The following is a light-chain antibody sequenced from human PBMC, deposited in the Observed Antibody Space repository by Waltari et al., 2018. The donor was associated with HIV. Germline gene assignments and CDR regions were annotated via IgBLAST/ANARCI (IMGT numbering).Light chain of an antibody. V-gene: IGLV1-44*01. Sequence: QSVLTQPPSAFGTPGPRVPISCSGGRFTIGSNNVNWYQQLPGTAPKLLIYSNNLRPSGVPDRFSGSKSGTSASLAISGLQSEDEAVYYCAAWDDNVDGLFGGGTKLTVL. J-gene: IGLJ3*02. CDR3: AAWDDNVDGL. CDR1: RFTIGSNN. CDR2: SNN.